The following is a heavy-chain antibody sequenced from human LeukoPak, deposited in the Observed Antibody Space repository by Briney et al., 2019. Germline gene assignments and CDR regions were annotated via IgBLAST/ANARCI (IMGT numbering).Heavy chain of an antibody. CDR1: GYTFTSYY. J-gene: IGHJ5*02. Sequence: ASVKVSCKASGYTFTSYYMHWVRQAPGQGREWMGIINPSAGSTSYAQKFQGRVTLTSDPSTSPVYMELSSLRSEDTTVYYCARDGGYFDWLAWFDPWGQGTLVTVSS. CDR3: ARDGGYFDWLAWFDP. D-gene: IGHD3-9*01. CDR2: INPSAGST. V-gene: IGHV1-46*01.